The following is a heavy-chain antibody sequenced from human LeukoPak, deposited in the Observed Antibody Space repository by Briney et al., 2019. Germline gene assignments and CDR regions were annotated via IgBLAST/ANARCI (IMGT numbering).Heavy chain of an antibody. CDR2: INPNTCGT. CDR1: GYTFTGHY. V-gene: IGHV1-2*02. Sequence: GASLKVSCKASGYTFTGHYIHWVRQAPGQGLEGVGGINPNTCGTNFAQKFQGRVTLTRDRSITTAYMELHRLTSDDTAVYYCARAEKYCSNPDCYPTTNWLDPWGQGTRVTVSS. D-gene: IGHD2-2*01. J-gene: IGHJ5*02. CDR3: ARAEKYCSNPDCYPTTNWLDP.